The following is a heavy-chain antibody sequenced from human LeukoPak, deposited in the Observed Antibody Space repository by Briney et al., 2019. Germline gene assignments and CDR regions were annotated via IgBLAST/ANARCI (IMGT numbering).Heavy chain of an antibody. CDR2: IYYSGST. Sequence: KPSETLSLTCTVSGGSISSSSYYWGWIRQPPGKGLEWIGSIYYSGSTYYNPSLKSRVTISVDTSKNQFSLKLSSVTAADTAVYYCARGTDFWSGYSYFDYWGQGTLVTVSS. V-gene: IGHV4-39*01. D-gene: IGHD3-3*01. CDR1: GGSISSSSYY. J-gene: IGHJ4*02. CDR3: ARGTDFWSGYSYFDY.